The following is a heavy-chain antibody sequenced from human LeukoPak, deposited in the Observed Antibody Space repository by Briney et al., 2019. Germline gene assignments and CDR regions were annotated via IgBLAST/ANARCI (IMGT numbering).Heavy chain of an antibody. J-gene: IGHJ4*02. Sequence: GGSLRLSCAASGFTFSSYAMSWVRQAPGKGLEWVSSISGSGTSTYYADSVKGRFTISRDNSKNTLYLQTNSLRAEDTAVYYCARRGAAGTYYFDYWGQGTLVTVSS. CDR3: ARRGAAGTYYFDY. CDR2: ISGSGTST. CDR1: GFTFSSYA. V-gene: IGHV3-23*01. D-gene: IGHD6-13*01.